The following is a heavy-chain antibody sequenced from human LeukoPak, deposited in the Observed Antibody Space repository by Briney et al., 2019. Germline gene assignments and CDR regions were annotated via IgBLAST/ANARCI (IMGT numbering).Heavy chain of an antibody. Sequence: SETLSLTCTVSGGSISSYYWSWIRQPPGKGLEWSGYIYYSGSTNYNPSLKSRVTISVDTSKNQFSLKLSSVTAADTAVYYCARAEEAPEVVAATFWFDPWGQGTLVTVSS. J-gene: IGHJ5*02. D-gene: IGHD2-15*01. V-gene: IGHV4-59*01. CDR3: ARAEEAPEVVAATFWFDP. CDR1: GGSISSYY. CDR2: IYYSGST.